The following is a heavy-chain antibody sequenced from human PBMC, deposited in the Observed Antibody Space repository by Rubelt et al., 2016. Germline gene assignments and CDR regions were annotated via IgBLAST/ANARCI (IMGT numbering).Heavy chain of an antibody. CDR2: ISSSSNTI. CDR3: ARTGKG. CDR1: GFTFSSNS. V-gene: IGHV3-48*01. J-gene: IGHJ4*02. Sequence: GQLVESGGGLVQPGGSLRLSCAASGFTFSSNSMNWVRQAPGKGLEWVSYISSSSNTIYYADSVKGRFTISRDNAKDSLYLQMNSLRAEDTAVYYCARTGKGWGQGTLVTVS.